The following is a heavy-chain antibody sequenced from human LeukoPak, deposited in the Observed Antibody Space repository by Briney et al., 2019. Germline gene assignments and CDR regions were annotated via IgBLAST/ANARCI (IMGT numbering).Heavy chain of an antibody. V-gene: IGHV3-33*01. J-gene: IGHJ6*03. D-gene: IGHD2-2*01. CDR3: ARKVKKPGSSTSYMDV. Sequence: GRSLRLSCAASGFTFSSYGMHWVRQAPGKGLAWVAVIWYDGSKKYYADSVKGRFTISRDNSKNTLYLQMNSLRGEDTAVYYCARKVKKPGSSTSYMDVWGKGTTVTVSS. CDR2: IWYDGSKK. CDR1: GFTFSSYG.